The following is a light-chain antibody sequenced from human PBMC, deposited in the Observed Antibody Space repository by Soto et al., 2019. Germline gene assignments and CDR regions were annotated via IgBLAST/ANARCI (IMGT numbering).Light chain of an antibody. CDR2: AAS. V-gene: IGKV1-8*01. Sequence: AIRMTQSPSSFSASTGDRVTITCRASQGISSYLAWYQQKPGKAPKLPIYAASTLQSGVPSRFSGSGSGTDFTLTISCLQSEDFATYFCQQYYSYPPGFGGGTKVEIK. J-gene: IGKJ4*01. CDR1: QGISSY. CDR3: QQYYSYPPG.